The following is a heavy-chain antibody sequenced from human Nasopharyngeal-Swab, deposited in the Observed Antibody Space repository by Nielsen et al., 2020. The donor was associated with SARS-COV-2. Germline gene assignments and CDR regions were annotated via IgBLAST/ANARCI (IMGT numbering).Heavy chain of an antibody. J-gene: IGHJ6*03. D-gene: IGHD3-22*01. CDR2: ISYDGSNK. V-gene: IGHV3-30-3*01. CDR1: GFTFSSYA. Sequence: GGSLRLSCSASGFTFSSYAMHWVRQAPGKGLEWVAVISYDGSNKYYADSVKGRFTISRDNSKNTLYLQMNSLRAEDTAVYYCARDVSYYDSSGYWGGYYMDVWGKGTTVTVSS. CDR3: ARDVSYYDSSGYWGGYYMDV.